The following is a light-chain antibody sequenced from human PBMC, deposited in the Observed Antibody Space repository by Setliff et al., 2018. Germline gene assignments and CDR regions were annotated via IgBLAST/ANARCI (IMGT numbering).Light chain of an antibody. V-gene: IGLV2-14*03. CDR1: SSDVGGYNS. CDR2: DVS. J-gene: IGLJ1*01. Sequence: QSALTQPASVSGSPGQSITISCTGTSSDVGGYNSVSWYQQHPGKAPKLMIYDVSNRPSGVSNRFSGSKSGNTASLTTSGLQAEDEADYYCSSYAGTYTPYVFGTGTKVTVL. CDR3: SSYAGTYTPYV.